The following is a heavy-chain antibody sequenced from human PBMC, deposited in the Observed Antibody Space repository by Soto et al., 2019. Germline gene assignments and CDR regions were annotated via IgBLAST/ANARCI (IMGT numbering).Heavy chain of an antibody. Sequence: QVQLQESGPGLVKPSQNLSLTCTVSGGSFSSGDYYWSWIRQPPGKGLEWIGCIYYSGTTYYNPSRKSRVTISVDTSKNQFSLKVNSVTAADTAVYYCTRDRYYVWGSYRQLYGMDVWGQGTTVTVSS. CDR3: TRDRYYVWGSYRQLYGMDV. CDR1: GGSFSSGDYY. CDR2: IYYSGTT. V-gene: IGHV4-30-4*01. J-gene: IGHJ6*02. D-gene: IGHD3-16*02.